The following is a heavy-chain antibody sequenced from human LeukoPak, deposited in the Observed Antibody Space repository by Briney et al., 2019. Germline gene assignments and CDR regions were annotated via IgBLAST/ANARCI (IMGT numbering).Heavy chain of an antibody. Sequence: LGGSLRLSCAASGFIFSSYAMSWVRQAPGKGLEWVSAISGSGGSTYYADSVKGRFTISRDNSKNTLYLQMNSLRAEDTAVYYCAEDPVLIVGASQFDYWGQGTLVTVSS. CDR3: AEDPVLIVGASQFDY. D-gene: IGHD1-26*01. J-gene: IGHJ4*02. CDR2: ISGSGGST. CDR1: GFIFSSYA. V-gene: IGHV3-23*01.